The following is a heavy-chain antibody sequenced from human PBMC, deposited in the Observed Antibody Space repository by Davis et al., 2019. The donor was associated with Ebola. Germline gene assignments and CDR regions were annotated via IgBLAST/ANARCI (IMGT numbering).Heavy chain of an antibody. CDR3: AKDGYSSSSGGLFDY. V-gene: IGHV3-30-3*01. CDR1: GFAFSNYA. J-gene: IGHJ4*02. CDR2: ISYDGSNE. Sequence: GESLKISCAASGFAFSNYAMNWVRQAPGKGLEWVAVISYDGSNEYYADSVKGRFTISRDNSKNTLYLQMNSLRAEDTAVYYCAKDGYSSSSGGLFDYWGQGTLVTVSS. D-gene: IGHD6-6*01.